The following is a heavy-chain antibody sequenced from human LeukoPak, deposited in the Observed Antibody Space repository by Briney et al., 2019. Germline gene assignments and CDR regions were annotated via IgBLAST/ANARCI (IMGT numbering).Heavy chain of an antibody. CDR2: IYYSGST. D-gene: IGHD3-22*01. Sequence: PSQTLSLTCTVSGGSISSGGYYWSWIRQHPGKGLEWIGYIYYSGSTYYNPSLKSRVTISVDTSKNQFSLKLRSVTAADTAVYYCARYDSSGYYWEYFDYWGQGTLVTVSS. CDR3: ARYDSSGYYWEYFDY. J-gene: IGHJ4*02. V-gene: IGHV4-31*03. CDR1: GGSISSGGYY.